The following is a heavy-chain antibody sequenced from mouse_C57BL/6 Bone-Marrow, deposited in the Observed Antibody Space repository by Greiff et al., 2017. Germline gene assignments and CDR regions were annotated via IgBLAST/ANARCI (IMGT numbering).Heavy chain of an antibody. Sequence: QVQLQQPGAELVMPGASVKLSCKASGYTFTSYWMHWVKQRPGQGLEWIGVIDPSDSYTNYNQKFKGKSTLTVDKSSSTAYMQLSSLTSEDSAVYYCARGCIDYWGQGTTLTVSS. CDR3: ARGCIDY. V-gene: IGHV1-69*01. CDR2: IDPSDSYT. CDR1: GYTFTSYW. J-gene: IGHJ2*01.